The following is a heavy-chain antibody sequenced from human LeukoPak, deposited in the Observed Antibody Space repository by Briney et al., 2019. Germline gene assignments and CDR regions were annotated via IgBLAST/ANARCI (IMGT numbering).Heavy chain of an antibody. CDR2: IYYSGNT. J-gene: IGHJ4*02. Sequence: NPSETLSLTCTVSGDSISTYNYFWGWIRLPPGKGLEWIGSIYYSGNTYYSPSLKSRVTISADTSKNQFSLKVTSVTAADTAVYYCARASGGYYWDFDYWGQGTLVTVSS. CDR1: GDSISTYNYF. CDR3: ARASGGYYWDFDY. D-gene: IGHD3-22*01. V-gene: IGHV4-39*01.